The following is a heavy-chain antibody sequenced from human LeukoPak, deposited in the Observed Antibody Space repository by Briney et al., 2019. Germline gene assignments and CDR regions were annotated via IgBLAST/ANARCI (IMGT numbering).Heavy chain of an antibody. CDR1: GFTFSSYA. V-gene: IGHV3-23*01. Sequence: PGGSLRLSCAASGFTFSSYAMSWVRQAPGKGLEWVSAISGSGGSTYYADSVKGRFTISRDNSKNTLYLQMNSLRAEDTAVYYCAKSIPYDYSNYGGYFQHWGQGTLVTVSS. D-gene: IGHD4-11*01. CDR2: ISGSGGST. J-gene: IGHJ1*01. CDR3: AKSIPYDYSNYGGYFQH.